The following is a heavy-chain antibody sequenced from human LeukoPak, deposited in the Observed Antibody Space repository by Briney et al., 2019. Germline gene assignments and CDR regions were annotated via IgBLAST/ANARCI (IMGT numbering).Heavy chain of an antibody. CDR3: ARDRERLADY. V-gene: IGHV3-33*01. D-gene: IGHD6-19*01. CDR2: IWDDGTIK. Sequence: GRSLRLSCAASGFTFSSYGKHWVRQAPVKGLEWVAAIWDDGTIKKYADSVKGRFTISRDNSKNTLYLQMDSLRAEDTAVYYCARDRERLADYWGQGTLVTVSS. CDR1: GFTFSSYG. J-gene: IGHJ4*02.